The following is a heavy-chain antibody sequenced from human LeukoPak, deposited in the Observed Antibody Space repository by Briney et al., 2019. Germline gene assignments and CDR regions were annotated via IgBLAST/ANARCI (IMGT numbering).Heavy chain of an antibody. V-gene: IGHV1-58*02. J-gene: IGHJ6*03. CDR3: AADPSGDYVNYMDV. Sequence: SVKVSCKASGFAFTSSAMQWVRQARGQRLEWIGWIVVGSGNTNYAQKFQERVTITRDMSTSTAYMELSSLRSEDTAVYYCAADPSGDYVNYMDVWGKGTTVTVSS. CDR1: GFAFTSSA. D-gene: IGHD4-17*01. CDR2: IVVGSGNT.